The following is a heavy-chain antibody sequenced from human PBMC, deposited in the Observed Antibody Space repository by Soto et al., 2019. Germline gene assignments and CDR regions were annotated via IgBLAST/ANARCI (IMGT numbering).Heavy chain of an antibody. J-gene: IGHJ4*02. CDR2: VSSGGGT. CDR1: GFTFSTYA. V-gene: IGHV3-23*01. CDR3: AKRSGAGGHFDY. Sequence: EVELLESGGGLVQPEGSLRLSCAASGFTFSTYAMGWVRQAPGKGLEWVSVVSSGGGTHYADSVKGRFTVSSDNSKNTLSLQMNSLRADDTDVYYCAKRSGAGGHFDYWGQGALVTVSS. D-gene: IGHD2-15*01.